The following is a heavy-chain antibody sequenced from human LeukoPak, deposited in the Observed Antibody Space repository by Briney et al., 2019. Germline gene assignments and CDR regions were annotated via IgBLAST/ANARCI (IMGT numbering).Heavy chain of an antibody. J-gene: IGHJ4*02. CDR3: ARATYYYAYGGRPTPGLSDY. D-gene: IGHD3-10*01. CDR2: IFYSGST. V-gene: IGHV4-31*03. Sequence: SQTLSLTCTVSGASISRGGYYSSWIRQHPGNGLEWIGYIFYSGSTYYNPSLKSRVTISVDTSKNQFSLKLSSVTSADTAVYYCARATYYYAYGGRPTPGLSDYWGQGTLVTVSS. CDR1: GASISRGGYY.